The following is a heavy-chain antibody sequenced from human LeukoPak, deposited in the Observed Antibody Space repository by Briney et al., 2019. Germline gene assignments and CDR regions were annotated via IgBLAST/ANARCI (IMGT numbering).Heavy chain of an antibody. Sequence: PSETLSLTCTVSGGSISSYYWSWIRQPAGKGLEWIGRIYTSGSTNYNPSLKSRVTMSVDTSKNQFSLKLSSVTAADTAVYYCAGGYCSGGSCYYYYYYMDVWGKGTTVTISS. V-gene: IGHV4-4*07. CDR2: IYTSGST. J-gene: IGHJ6*03. CDR1: GGSISSYY. D-gene: IGHD2-15*01. CDR3: AGGYCSGGSCYYYYYYMDV.